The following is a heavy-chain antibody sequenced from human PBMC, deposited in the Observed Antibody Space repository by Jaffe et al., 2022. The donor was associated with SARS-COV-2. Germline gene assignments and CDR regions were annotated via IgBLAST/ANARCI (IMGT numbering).Heavy chain of an antibody. V-gene: IGHV3-9*01. CDR1: GFTFDDYA. CDR2: ISWNSGSI. D-gene: IGHD1-1*01. J-gene: IGHJ6*02. CDR3: AKGPPTTVGVYYYGMDV. Sequence: EVQLVESGGGLVQPGRSLRLSCAASGFTFDDYAMHWVRQAPGKGLEWVSGISWNSGSIGYADSVKGRFTISRDNAKNSLYLQMNSLRAEDTALYYCAKGPPTTVGVYYYGMDVWGQGTTVTVSS.